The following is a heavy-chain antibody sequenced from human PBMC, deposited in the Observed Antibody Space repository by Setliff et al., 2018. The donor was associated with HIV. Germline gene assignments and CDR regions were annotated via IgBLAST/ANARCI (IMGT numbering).Heavy chain of an antibody. CDR3: ARGKGGLVGPAEFDY. Sequence: SEPLSLTCAVYGGSFSGYHWNWIRQFPGKGLEWIGEINHTGNTQYNPSLKRRVTMSEETSKNQFSLKLKSVTAADTAIYFCARGKGGLVGPAEFDYWGPGTLVTVSS. J-gene: IGHJ4*02. CDR1: GGSFSGYH. CDR2: INHTGNT. V-gene: IGHV4-34*01. D-gene: IGHD1-26*01.